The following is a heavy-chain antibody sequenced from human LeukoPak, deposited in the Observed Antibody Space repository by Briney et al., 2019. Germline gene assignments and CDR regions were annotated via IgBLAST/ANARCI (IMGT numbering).Heavy chain of an antibody. J-gene: IGHJ4*02. CDR2: IYYSGST. V-gene: IGHV4-39*07. D-gene: IGHD3-22*01. Sequence: SETLSLTCTVSGGSISSSSYYWGWIRQPPGTGLEWIGSIYYSGSTYYNPSLKSRVTISVDTSKNQFSLKLSSVTAADTAVYYCARYYYDSSGYYEDYWGQGTLVTVSS. CDR3: ARYYYDSSGYYEDY. CDR1: GGSISSSSYY.